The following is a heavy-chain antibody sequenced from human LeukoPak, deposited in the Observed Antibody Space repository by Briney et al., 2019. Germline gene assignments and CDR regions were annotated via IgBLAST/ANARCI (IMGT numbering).Heavy chain of an antibody. CDR1: DGSISTYY. Sequence: PSETLSLTCTVSDGSISTYYWTWIRQPPGKALEWIGNIYYSGSTYYNPSLKSRVTISVDTSKNHFSLKLNSVTAADTAVYYCAKPSNYYGSATDAFDFWGQGTMVTVSS. CDR2: IYYSGST. D-gene: IGHD3-10*01. V-gene: IGHV4-59*12. J-gene: IGHJ3*01. CDR3: AKPSNYYGSATDAFDF.